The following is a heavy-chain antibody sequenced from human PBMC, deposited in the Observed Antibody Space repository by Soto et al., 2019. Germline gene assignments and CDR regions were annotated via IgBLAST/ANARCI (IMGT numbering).Heavy chain of an antibody. J-gene: IGHJ4*02. V-gene: IGHV3-74*01. CDR3: ARVAVPKAYSSGWELFDY. D-gene: IGHD6-19*01. CDR2: INSDGSST. CDR1: GFTFSSYW. Sequence: EVQLVESGGGLVQPGGSLRLSCAASGFTFSSYWMHWVRQAPGKGLVWVSRINSDGSSTSYADSVKGRFTISRDNAKNTLYLQMNSLRAEDTAVYYCARVAVPKAYSSGWELFDYWGQGTLVTVSS.